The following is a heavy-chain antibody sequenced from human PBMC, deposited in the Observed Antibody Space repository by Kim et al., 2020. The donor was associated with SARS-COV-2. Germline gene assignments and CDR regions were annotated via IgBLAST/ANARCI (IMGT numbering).Heavy chain of an antibody. CDR3: ARQGSDAAFDI. D-gene: IGHD3-10*01. J-gene: IGHJ3*02. V-gene: IGHV5-51*01. Sequence: GESLKISCKGSGYSFTTYWIGWVRQMPGKGLEWMAIIYPDDSDTRYSPSFQGQVTISADKSISTAYLQWRSLKASDTAIYYCARQGSDAAFDIWGRGTMVTVSS. CDR2: IYPDDSDT. CDR1: GYSFTTYW.